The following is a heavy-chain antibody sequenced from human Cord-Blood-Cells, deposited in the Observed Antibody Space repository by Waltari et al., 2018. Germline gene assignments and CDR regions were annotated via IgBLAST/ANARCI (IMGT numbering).Heavy chain of an antibody. V-gene: IGHV4-34*01. Sequence: QVQLQQWGAGLLKPSETLSLTCAVYGGSFSGYYWSWIRQPPGKGLEWIGEINHSGSTNYNPSLKSRVTISVDTSKNQFSLKLSSVTAADTVVYYCARAGCSSTSCYSGFYYYGMDVWGQGTTVTVSS. CDR2: INHSGST. CDR3: ARAGCSSTSCYSGFYYYGMDV. CDR1: GGSFSGYY. D-gene: IGHD2-2*01. J-gene: IGHJ6*02.